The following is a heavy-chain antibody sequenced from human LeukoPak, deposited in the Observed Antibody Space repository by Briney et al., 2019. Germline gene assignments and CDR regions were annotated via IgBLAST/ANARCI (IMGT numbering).Heavy chain of an antibody. V-gene: IGHV5-51*01. CDR3: ARHGVRGSYFYGMDV. CDR2: IYPGDSDT. D-gene: IGHD3-3*01. CDR1: GYSFTSYW. Sequence: PGESLKISCKGSGYSFTSYWIGWVRQMPGKGLEWMGIIYPGDSDTRYSPSFQSQVTISADKSNSTAYLQWSSLKASDTAMYYCARHGVRGSYFYGMDVWGQGTTVTVSS. J-gene: IGHJ6*02.